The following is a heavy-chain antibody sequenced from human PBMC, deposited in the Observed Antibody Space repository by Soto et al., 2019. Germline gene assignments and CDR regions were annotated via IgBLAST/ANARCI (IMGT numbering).Heavy chain of an antibody. CDR1: GYTFTGYY. V-gene: IGHV1-2*04. CDR2: INPNSGGT. D-gene: IGHD5-12*01. CDR3: ARDLWAYSGYDSGLDY. Sequence: ASVKVSCKASGYTFTGYYMHWVRQAPGQGLEWMGWINPNSGGTNYAQKFQGWVTMTRDTSISTAYMELSRLRSDDTAVYYCARDLWAYSGYDSGLDYWGQGTLVTVSS. J-gene: IGHJ4*02.